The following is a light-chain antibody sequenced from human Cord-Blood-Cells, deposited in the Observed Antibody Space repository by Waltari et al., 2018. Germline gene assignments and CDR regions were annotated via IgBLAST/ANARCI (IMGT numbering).Light chain of an antibody. J-gene: IGKJ3*01. CDR3: QQRSNWPRT. V-gene: IGKV3-11*01. CDR1: QSVSSY. CDR2: DAS. Sequence: EIGLTQSPATLSLSPGERAPLSCRASQSVSSYLAWYQQKPGQAPRLLIYDASNRATGIPARFSGSGSGTDFTLTISSLEPEDFAVYYCQQRSNWPRTFGPGTKVDIK.